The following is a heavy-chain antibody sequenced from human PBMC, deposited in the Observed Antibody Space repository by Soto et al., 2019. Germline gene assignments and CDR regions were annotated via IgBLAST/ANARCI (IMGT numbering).Heavy chain of an antibody. J-gene: IGHJ5*02. Sequence: GGSLRLSCAASGFTFSSYSMNWVRQVPGKGLEWVSSISSSGVHICYGDSVKGRFTISRDNTKNSLYLQMNNLRAEDTAVYYCAAESTLNWFDPWAQGTPVTV. D-gene: IGHD2-2*01. CDR3: AAESTLNWFDP. CDR2: ISSSGVHI. V-gene: IGHV3-21*01. CDR1: GFTFSSYS.